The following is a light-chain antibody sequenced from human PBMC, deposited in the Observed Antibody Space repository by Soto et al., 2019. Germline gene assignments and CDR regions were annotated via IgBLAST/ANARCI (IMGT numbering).Light chain of an antibody. CDR3: CSYAGSYINYV. J-gene: IGLJ1*01. CDR2: DVS. V-gene: IGLV2-11*01. CDR1: SSDVGGYNY. Sequence: QSALTQPRSVSGSPGQSVTISCTGTSSDVGGYNYVSWYQQHPGKPPKLMIYDVSKRPSGVPDRFSGSKSGNTASLTISGLQAEDEADYYCCSYAGSYINYVFGTGTKVTVL.